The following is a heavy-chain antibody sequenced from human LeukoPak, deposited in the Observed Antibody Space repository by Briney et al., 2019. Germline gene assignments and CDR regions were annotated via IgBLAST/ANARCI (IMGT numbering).Heavy chain of an antibody. J-gene: IGHJ3*02. Sequence: SETLSLTCTVSGDSISSYYWSWIRQPPGKGLEWIGYIYYSGDTNYNPSLKSRLTISVDTSKNQFSLKLSPVTAADTAVYYCARASSGYQGAFDIWGQGTMVTVSS. CDR1: GDSISSYY. D-gene: IGHD3-22*01. CDR3: ARASSGYQGAFDI. CDR2: IYYSGDT. V-gene: IGHV4-59*01.